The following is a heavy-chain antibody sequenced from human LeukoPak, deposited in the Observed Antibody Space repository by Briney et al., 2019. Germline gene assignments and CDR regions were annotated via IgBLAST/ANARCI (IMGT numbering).Heavy chain of an antibody. J-gene: IGHJ5*02. CDR2: IYYSGST. Sequence: SETLSLTCTVSGGSISSSTYYWGWIRQPPGKGLEWIGSIYYSGSTYYNPSLKSRVTISVDTSKNQFSLKLSSVTAADTAVYYCTRSSGPLDWFDPCGQGTLVTVSP. CDR3: TRSSGPLDWFDP. V-gene: IGHV4-39*01. CDR1: GGSISSSTYY. D-gene: IGHD6-19*01.